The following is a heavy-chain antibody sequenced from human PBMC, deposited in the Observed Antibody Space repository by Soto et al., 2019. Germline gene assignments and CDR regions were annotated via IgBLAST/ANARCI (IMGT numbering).Heavy chain of an antibody. CDR3: ATYVGSTCYGGLDV. V-gene: IGHV4-34*01. CDR1: GGSFSGYY. Sequence: SETLSLTCAVYGGSFSGYYWSWIRQAPGKGLEWIGEIDHSGYTNYNPSLKSRFTISLDTSNNQFSLELPSVTVADTALYFCATYVGSTCYGGLDVWCQGTLVTVS. J-gene: IGHJ4*02. CDR2: IDHSGYT. D-gene: IGHD6-13*01.